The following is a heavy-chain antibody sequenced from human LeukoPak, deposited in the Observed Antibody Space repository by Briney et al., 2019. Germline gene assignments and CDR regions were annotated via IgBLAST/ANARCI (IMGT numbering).Heavy chain of an antibody. V-gene: IGHV4-59*01. CDR2: IYYNGST. Sequence: SETLSLTCTVSGGSITSYYWNWIRQTPGKGLEWIGYIYYNGSTNYNPSLKSRVTISLDTSKKQFSLKLSSVTAADTAVYYCARGDPGYSSTWLDFWGHGALVTVSS. D-gene: IGHD6-13*01. CDR3: ARGDPGYSSTWLDF. CDR1: GGSITSYY. J-gene: IGHJ4*01.